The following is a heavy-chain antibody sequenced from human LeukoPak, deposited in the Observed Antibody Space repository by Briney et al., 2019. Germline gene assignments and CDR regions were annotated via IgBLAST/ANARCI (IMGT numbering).Heavy chain of an antibody. J-gene: IGHJ6*03. CDR2: MSGGNGNT. Sequence: ASVKVSCKASGYIFTDYAIHWLRQAPGQRPEWMGWMSGGNGNTKYSQKFQGRITLIRDTSAATAYMELSSLRYDDLAVYYCARGRGTSGSNRDFYYYYYMDVWGKGTTVTVSS. D-gene: IGHD2-15*01. V-gene: IGHV1-3*01. CDR1: GYIFTDYA. CDR3: ARGRGTSGSNRDFYYYYYMDV.